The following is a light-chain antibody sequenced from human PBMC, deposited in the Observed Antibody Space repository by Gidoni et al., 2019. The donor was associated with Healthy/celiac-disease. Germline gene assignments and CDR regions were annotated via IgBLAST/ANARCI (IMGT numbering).Light chain of an antibody. CDR1: SSNIGAGYA. Sequence: QSVLTQPPSVAGAPGQRVTISCTGSSSNIGAGYAVHWYQQLPGTAPKLLIYGNSNRPSGVPDRFSGSTSGPSASLAIPGLQAEDEADYYCQSYDSSLSGWVFGGGPTLTVL. CDR2: GNS. J-gene: IGLJ3*02. V-gene: IGLV1-40*01. CDR3: QSYDSSLSGWV.